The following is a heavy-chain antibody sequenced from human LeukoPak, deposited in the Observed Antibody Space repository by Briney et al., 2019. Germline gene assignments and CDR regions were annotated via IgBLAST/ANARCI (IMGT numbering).Heavy chain of an antibody. V-gene: IGHV4-39*07. CDR3: ARVWRDYFDY. Sequence: SETLSLTCTVSGGSVSSSSYYWGWIRQPPGKGLEWIGSIYYSGSTYYNPSLKSRVTISVDTSKNQFSLKLSSVTAADTAVYYCARVWRDYFDYWGQGTLVTVSS. CDR2: IYYSGST. CDR1: GGSVSSSSYY. J-gene: IGHJ4*02.